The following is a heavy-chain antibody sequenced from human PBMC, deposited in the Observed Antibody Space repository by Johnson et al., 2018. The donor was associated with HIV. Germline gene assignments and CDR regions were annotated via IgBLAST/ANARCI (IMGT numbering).Heavy chain of an antibody. CDR1: GFTFDDYA. CDR2: ISWNSGSI. CDR3: GRDNGAVAGPEGAFDI. D-gene: IGHD6-19*01. V-gene: IGHV3-9*01. J-gene: IGHJ3*02. Sequence: QLVESGGGLVQPGRSLRLSCAASGFTFDDYAMHWVRQAPGKGLEWVSGISWNSGSIGYADSVKGRFTISRDNAKNTLYLQMNSRRAEYTAVYYCGRDNGAVAGPEGAFDIWGQGTMVTVSS.